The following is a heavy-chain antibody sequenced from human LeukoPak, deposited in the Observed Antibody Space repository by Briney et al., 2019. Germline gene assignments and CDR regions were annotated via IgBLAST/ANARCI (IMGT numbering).Heavy chain of an antibody. CDR1: GSTFSKFW. J-gene: IGHJ4*02. V-gene: IGHV3-7*01. CDR2: IKRDGSVK. D-gene: IGHD3-9*01. Sequence: GGSLRLSCAVSGSTFSKFWMHWVRQAPGKGLEWVVNIKRDGSVKYYVDSVKGRFTISRDNAKNSLFLQMNSLRVEDTAVYYCATSRSLDRSLDYWGQGTLVTVSS. CDR3: ATSRSLDRSLDY.